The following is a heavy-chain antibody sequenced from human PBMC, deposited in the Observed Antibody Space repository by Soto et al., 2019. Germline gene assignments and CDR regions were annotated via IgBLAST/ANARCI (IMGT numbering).Heavy chain of an antibody. Sequence: SVKVSCKACGWTFSSYAISWVGQAPGQGLEWMGGIIPIFGTANYAQKFQGRVTITADESTSTAYMELSSLRSEDTAVYYCARDTDRIHYNWFEPWGQGTLVTVSS. CDR1: GWTFSSYA. J-gene: IGHJ5*02. CDR3: ARDTDRIHYNWFEP. D-gene: IGHD1-20*01. CDR2: IIPIFGTA. V-gene: IGHV1-69*13.